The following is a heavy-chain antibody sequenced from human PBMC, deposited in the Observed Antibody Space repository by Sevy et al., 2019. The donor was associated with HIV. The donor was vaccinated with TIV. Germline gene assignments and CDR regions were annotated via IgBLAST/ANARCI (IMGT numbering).Heavy chain of an antibody. Sequence: GGSLRLSCAASGFTFSSYSMNWVRQAPGKGLEWVSSISSSSSYIYYAHTVKGRFTISRDNAKNSLYLQMNSLRAEDTAGYYCARSLVVVAAKKWDSFDIWGQGTMVTVSS. CDR2: ISSSSSYI. CDR1: GFTFSSYS. CDR3: ARSLVVVAAKKWDSFDI. V-gene: IGHV3-21*01. J-gene: IGHJ3*02. D-gene: IGHD2-15*01.